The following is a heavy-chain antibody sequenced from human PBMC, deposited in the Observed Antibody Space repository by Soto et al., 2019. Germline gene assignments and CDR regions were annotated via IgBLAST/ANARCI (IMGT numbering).Heavy chain of an antibody. CDR2: ISWNSGSI. V-gene: IGHV3-9*01. J-gene: IGHJ4*02. Sequence: EVQLVESGGGLVQPGRSLRLSCAASGFTFDDYAMHWVRQAPGKGLEWVSGISWNSGSIGYADSVKGRFTISRDNAKNSLYLQMNSLRAEDTALYYCAKCGTAALDYWGQGTLVTVSS. CDR1: GFTFDDYA. D-gene: IGHD2-2*01. CDR3: AKCGTAALDY.